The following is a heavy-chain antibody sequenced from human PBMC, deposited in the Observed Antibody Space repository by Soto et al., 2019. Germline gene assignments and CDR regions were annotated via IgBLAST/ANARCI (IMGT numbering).Heavy chain of an antibody. V-gene: IGHV3-30-3*01. CDR1: GFTFSCYY. Sequence: PGGSLTLSCAASGFTFSCYYMDWVRQAPGKGLEWVAVISYDGSNKYYADSVKGRFTISRDNSKNTLYLQMNSLRAEDTAVYYCARDVPRFTTPPYGMDGWGQGTTVTVSS. D-gene: IGHD1-1*01. CDR2: ISYDGSNK. CDR3: ARDVPRFTTPPYGMDG. J-gene: IGHJ6*02.